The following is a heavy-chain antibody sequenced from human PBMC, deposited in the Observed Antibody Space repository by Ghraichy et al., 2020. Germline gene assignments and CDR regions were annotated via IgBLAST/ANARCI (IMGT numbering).Heavy chain of an antibody. CDR1: GGSISSGGYS. D-gene: IGHD3-10*01. Sequence: SETLSLTCAVSGGSISSGGYSWSWIRQPPGKGLEWIGYVYYSGSTYYNPSLKSRVTISVDRSKKQFSLKLSSVTAADTAVYYCASDYYGSGSYYNGDRPHYYYYYYGMDVWGQGTTVTVSS. CDR3: ASDYYGSGSYYNGDRPHYYYYYYGMDV. J-gene: IGHJ6*02. V-gene: IGHV4-30-2*01. CDR2: VYYSGST.